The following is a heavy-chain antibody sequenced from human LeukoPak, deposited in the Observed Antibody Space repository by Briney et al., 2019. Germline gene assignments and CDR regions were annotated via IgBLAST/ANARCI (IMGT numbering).Heavy chain of an antibody. CDR3: ARRYQLLYPYYFDY. Sequence: PGGSLRLSCAASGFTFSSYGMHWVRQAPGKGLEWVAVIWYDGSNKYYADSVKGRFTISRDNAKNSLYLQMNSLRAEDTAVYYCARRYQLLYPYYFDYWGQGTLVTVSS. J-gene: IGHJ4*02. V-gene: IGHV3-33*03. CDR2: IWYDGSNK. D-gene: IGHD2-2*02. CDR1: GFTFSSYG.